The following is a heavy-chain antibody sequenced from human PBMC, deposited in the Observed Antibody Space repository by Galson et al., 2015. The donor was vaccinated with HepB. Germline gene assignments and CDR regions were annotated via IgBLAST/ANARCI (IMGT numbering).Heavy chain of an antibody. CDR3: VRDVGGNPVGIDY. V-gene: IGHV3-53*01. D-gene: IGHD4-23*01. Sequence: LRLSCAASGFPVSNEYMSWVRQAPGKGLEWVSVIYSGGSTYYGDSVKGRFTISRDKSKNTLYLHMNSLKAEDTAVYYCVRDVGGNPVGIDYWGQGTLVTVSS. J-gene: IGHJ4*02. CDR1: GFPVSNEY. CDR2: IYSGGST.